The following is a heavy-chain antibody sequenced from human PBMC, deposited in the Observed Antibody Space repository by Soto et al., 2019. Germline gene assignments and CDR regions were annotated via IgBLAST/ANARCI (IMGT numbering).Heavy chain of an antibody. J-gene: IGHJ4*02. V-gene: IGHV5-51*01. CDR1: GCNFTRYW. CDR3: ARPGYGSGNYLY. CDR2: IYPGDSDT. Sequence: PGESLKISCKGSGCNFTRYWIGWVRQMPWKGLEWMGIIYPGDSDTRYSPSFQGQVTISADKSISTAYLQWSSLKASDNAMYYCARPGYGSGNYLYWGQGTLVTVSS. D-gene: IGHD3-10*01.